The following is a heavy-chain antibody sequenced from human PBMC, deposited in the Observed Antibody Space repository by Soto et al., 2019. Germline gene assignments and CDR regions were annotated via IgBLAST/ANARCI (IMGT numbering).Heavy chain of an antibody. Sequence: GGSLRLSCAASGFTVSTNYMSWVRQAPGKGLEWVSVIYSGGSTFYADSVRGRFTISRDNSKNTVNLQMNSLRAEDTAVYYCARDPWAADYWGQGTLVTVSS. J-gene: IGHJ4*02. CDR2: IYSGGST. V-gene: IGHV3-66*01. CDR1: GFTVSTNY. D-gene: IGHD3-16*01. CDR3: ARDPWAADY.